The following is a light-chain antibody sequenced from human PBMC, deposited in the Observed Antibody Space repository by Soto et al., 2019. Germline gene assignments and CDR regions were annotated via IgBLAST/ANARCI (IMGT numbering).Light chain of an antibody. CDR2: EVS. Sequence: QSVLTQPAXVSGSPVQSITISCIGTRSDVGSYNLVSWYQQHPGKAPKLMIYEVSKRPSGVSNRFSGSKSGNTASLTISGLQAEDEADYYCCSYAGSLSVFGTGTKVTVL. V-gene: IGLV2-23*02. CDR3: CSYAGSLSV. J-gene: IGLJ1*01. CDR1: RSDVGSYNL.